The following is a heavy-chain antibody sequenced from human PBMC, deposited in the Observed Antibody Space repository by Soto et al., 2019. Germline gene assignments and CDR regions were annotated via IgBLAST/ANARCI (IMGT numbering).Heavy chain of an antibody. J-gene: IGHJ6*02. CDR1: GFTLSSYW. D-gene: IGHD6-13*01. CDR3: AREYGSSYSPRYYGMDV. V-gene: IGHV3-7*05. CDR2: IKQDGSEK. Sequence: EVQLVESGGGLVQPGGSLRLSCAASGFTLSSYWMSWVRQAPGKVLEWVANIKQDGSEKYYVDSVKGRFTISRDTAKSSLYLQLNSLRAEDTAVYYCAREYGSSYSPRYYGMDVWGQGTTVTVSS.